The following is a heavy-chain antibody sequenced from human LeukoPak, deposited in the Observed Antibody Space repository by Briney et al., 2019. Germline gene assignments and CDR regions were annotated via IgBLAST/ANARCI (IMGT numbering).Heavy chain of an antibody. CDR2: VSGGSSSI. V-gene: IGHV3-48*04. CDR3: AKDLGRGKGLDY. D-gene: IGHD3-16*01. CDR1: GFTFSSYT. J-gene: IGHJ4*02. Sequence: GGSLRLSCAASGFTFSSYTMNWVRRAPGKGLEWVSCVSGGSSSIFYADSVKGRFTISRDNAKNSLYLQMNSLRAEDTAVYYCAKDLGRGKGLDYWGQGTLVTVSS.